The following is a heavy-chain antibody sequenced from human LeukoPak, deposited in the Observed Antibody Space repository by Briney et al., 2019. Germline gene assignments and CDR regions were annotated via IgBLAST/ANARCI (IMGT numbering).Heavy chain of an antibody. V-gene: IGHV3-30*02. CDR1: GFTFTNYA. Sequence: GGSLRLSCAASGFTFTNYAMHWVRQAPGKGLEWVAFIRYDGSLKYYLDSVKGRFTISRDNSKNTLYLQMDSLRAEDTAVYYCAPEGETGDRDGYFDFWGQGTLVTVSS. CDR3: APEGETGDRDGYFDF. CDR2: IRYDGSLK. J-gene: IGHJ4*02. D-gene: IGHD2-21*02.